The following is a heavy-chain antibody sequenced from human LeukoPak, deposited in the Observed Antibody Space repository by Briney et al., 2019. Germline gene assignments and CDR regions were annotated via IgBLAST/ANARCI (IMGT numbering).Heavy chain of an antibody. J-gene: IGHJ6*02. CDR2: ISYDGSNK. V-gene: IGHV3-30*19. Sequence: GRSLRLSCAASGFTFSSYGMHWVRQAPGKGLEWVAVISYDGSNKYYADSVKGRFTISRDNSKNTLYLQTNSLRAEDTAVYYCASGVQYYYYYGMDVWGQGTTVTVSS. CDR1: GFTFSSYG. CDR3: ASGVQYYYYYGMDV. D-gene: IGHD1-1*01.